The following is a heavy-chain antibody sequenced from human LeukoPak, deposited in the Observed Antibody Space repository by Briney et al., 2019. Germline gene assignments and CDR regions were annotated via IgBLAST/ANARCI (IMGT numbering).Heavy chain of an antibody. CDR2: VSYDGSNK. D-gene: IGHD6-13*01. CDR1: GFTFKSYT. J-gene: IGHJ3*02. V-gene: IGHV3-30-3*01. Sequence: GSLRLSCTASGFTFKSYTMHWVRQAPGEGLEWVAVVSYDGSNKYYADSVKGRFTISRDNSKDTLYLQMNSLRTEDTAVYYCASLAHRYDSSWHLIYDAFDIWGQGTMVTVSS. CDR3: ASLAHRYDSSWHLIYDAFDI.